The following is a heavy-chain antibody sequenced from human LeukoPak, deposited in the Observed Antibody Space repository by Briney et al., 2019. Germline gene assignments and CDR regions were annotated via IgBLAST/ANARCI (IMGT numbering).Heavy chain of an antibody. CDR2: INHSGST. J-gene: IGHJ3*02. Sequence: SETLSLTCAVYGGSFSGYYWSWIRQPPGKGLEWIGEINHSGSTNYNPSLKSRVTISVDTSKNQLSLKLSSVTAADTAVYYCARARRDITMIVVVIGRAFDIWGQGTMVTVSS. V-gene: IGHV4-34*01. D-gene: IGHD3-22*01. CDR1: GGSFSGYY. CDR3: ARARRDITMIVVVIGRAFDI.